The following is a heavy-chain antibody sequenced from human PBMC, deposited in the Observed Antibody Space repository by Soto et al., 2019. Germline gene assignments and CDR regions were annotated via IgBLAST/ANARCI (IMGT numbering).Heavy chain of an antibody. Sequence: GGSLRLSYAASEFTFSSYAMSWVRPAPGKGLEWVSAISGSGGSTYYADSVKGRFTISRDNSKNTLYLQMNSLRAEDTAVYYCAKVGYYDSSGYLLAFDIWGQGTMVTVSS. CDR2: ISGSGGST. CDR3: AKVGYYDSSGYLLAFDI. J-gene: IGHJ3*02. CDR1: EFTFSSYA. V-gene: IGHV3-23*01. D-gene: IGHD3-22*01.